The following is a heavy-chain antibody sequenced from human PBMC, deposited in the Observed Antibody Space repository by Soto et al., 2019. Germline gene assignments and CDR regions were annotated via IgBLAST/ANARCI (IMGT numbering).Heavy chain of an antibody. CDR3: AKVPIVGATEVVPESNDY. CDR1: GFTFSSYA. Sequence: GGSLRLSCAASGFTFSSYAMSWVRQAPGKGLEWVSAISGSGGSTYYADSVKGRFTISRDNSKNTLYLQMNSLRAEDTAVYYCAKVPIVGATEVVPESNDYWGQGTLVTVSS. V-gene: IGHV3-23*01. J-gene: IGHJ4*02. D-gene: IGHD1-26*01. CDR2: ISGSGGST.